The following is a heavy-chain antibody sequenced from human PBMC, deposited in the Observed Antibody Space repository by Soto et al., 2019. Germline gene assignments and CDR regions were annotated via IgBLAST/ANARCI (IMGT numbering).Heavy chain of an antibody. CDR1: GFTFSGFG. CDR3: ARVRGGSYGGNSAHFDI. Sequence: QVQLVESGGGVVQPGTSLRLSCEASGFTFSGFGMHWVRQAPGKGLEWVAVIWYDGSKKYYADCVKGRFTISRDNSKNALYLQMNSLRAEDTAVYYCARVRGGSYGGNSAHFDIWGQGTLVTVSS. J-gene: IGHJ3*02. CDR2: IWYDGSKK. D-gene: IGHD4-17*01. V-gene: IGHV3-33*01.